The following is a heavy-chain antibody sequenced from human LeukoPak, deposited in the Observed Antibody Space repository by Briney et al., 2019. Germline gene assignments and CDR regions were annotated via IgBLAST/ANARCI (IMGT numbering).Heavy chain of an antibody. D-gene: IGHD2-8*01. J-gene: IGHJ4*02. V-gene: IGHV3-7*01. CDR3: AREGGTVLMVHGSSSLGELNSDFDY. Sequence: WGSLCLSCAASGFTFSSFWLSWVGQAPGKGQEWVANIKEDGSEKDYVDSVKGRFTISRDNTKNSLYLRMNSLRAEDTAVYYCAREGGTVLMVHGSSSLGELNSDFDYWGQGTLVTVSS. CDR1: GFTFSSFW. CDR2: IKEDGSEK.